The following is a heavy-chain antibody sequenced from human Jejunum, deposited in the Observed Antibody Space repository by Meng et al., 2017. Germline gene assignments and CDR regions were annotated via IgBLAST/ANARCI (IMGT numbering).Heavy chain of an antibody. D-gene: IGHD1-1*01. V-gene: IGHV3-74*01. CDR1: GFTFTDHW. CDR3: TNDRLNH. Sequence: EVQLVESGGGLAQPRGSLRLSCAGSGFTFTDHWMHWVRQGPGKGLVWVSRINPDGSNPTYADSVKGRFTISRDNAKNTVYLQMNSLRAEDTAVYYCTNDRLNHWGQGALVTVSS. J-gene: IGHJ1*01. CDR2: INPDGSNP.